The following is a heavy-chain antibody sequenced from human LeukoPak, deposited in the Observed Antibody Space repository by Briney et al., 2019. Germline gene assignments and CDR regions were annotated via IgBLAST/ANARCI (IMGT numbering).Heavy chain of an antibody. D-gene: IGHD4-17*01. CDR1: GFTVSSNY. V-gene: IGHV3-53*01. CDR3: ARDDYGDYGFDY. CDR2: IYSGGST. Sequence: GGSLRLSCAASGFTVSSNYMSWVRQAPGKGLEWVSVIYSGGSTYYADSVKGRFTIPRDNSKNTLYLQMNSLRAEDTAVYYCARDDYGDYGFDYWGQGTLVTVSS. J-gene: IGHJ4*02.